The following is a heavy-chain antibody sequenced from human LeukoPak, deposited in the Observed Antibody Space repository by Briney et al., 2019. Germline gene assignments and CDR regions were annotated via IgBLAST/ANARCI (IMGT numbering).Heavy chain of an antibody. CDR1: GYTFTSYY. CDR3: ARARGATWYFDL. D-gene: IGHD1-26*01. V-gene: IGHV1-69*05. J-gene: IGHJ2*01. Sequence: GASVKVSCKASGYTFTSYYMHWVRQAPGQGLEWMGGIIPIFGTANYAQKFQGRVTITTDESTSTAYMELSSLRSEDTAVYYCARARGATWYFDLWGRGTLVTVSS. CDR2: IIPIFGTA.